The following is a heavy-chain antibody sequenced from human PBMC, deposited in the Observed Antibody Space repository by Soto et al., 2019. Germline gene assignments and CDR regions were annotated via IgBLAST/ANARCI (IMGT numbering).Heavy chain of an antibody. Sequence: SETLSLTCTVSGGSISSSSYYWGWIRQPPGKGLEWIGSIYYSGSTYYNPSLKSRVTISVDTSKNQFSLKLSSVTAADTAVYYCARVSSTVTTDGKNAFDIWGKGTMVTVSS. CDR1: GGSISSSSYY. CDR2: IYYSGST. J-gene: IGHJ3*02. D-gene: IGHD4-17*01. CDR3: ARVSSTVTTDGKNAFDI. V-gene: IGHV4-39*01.